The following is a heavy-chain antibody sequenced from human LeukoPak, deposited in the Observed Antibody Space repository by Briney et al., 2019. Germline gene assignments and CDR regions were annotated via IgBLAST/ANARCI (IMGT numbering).Heavy chain of an antibody. Sequence: PGGSLRISCAASGFTFSNYGMHWVRQAPGKGLEWVAVISYDGSNKYYADSVKGRFTISRDNSKNTLYLQMNSLRAEDTAVYYCARTLSTGYSSSWFNYLGGYWGQGTLVTVSS. CDR3: ARTLSTGYSSSWFNYLGGY. CDR2: ISYDGSNK. D-gene: IGHD6-13*01. CDR1: GFTFSNYG. J-gene: IGHJ4*02. V-gene: IGHV3-30*03.